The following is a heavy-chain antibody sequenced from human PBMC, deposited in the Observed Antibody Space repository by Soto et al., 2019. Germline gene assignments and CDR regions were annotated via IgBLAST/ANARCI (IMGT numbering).Heavy chain of an antibody. CDR1: GGSISSSSYY. CDR3: ASKDNRPYSSGWYGDYYYYGMDV. Sequence: PSETLSLTCTVSGGSISSSSYYWGWIRQPPGKGLEWIGSIYYSGSTYYNPSLKSRVTISVDTSKNQFSLKLSSVTAADTAVYYCASKDNRPYSSGWYGDYYYYGMDVWGQGTTVTVSS. D-gene: IGHD6-19*01. V-gene: IGHV4-39*01. CDR2: IYYSGST. J-gene: IGHJ6*02.